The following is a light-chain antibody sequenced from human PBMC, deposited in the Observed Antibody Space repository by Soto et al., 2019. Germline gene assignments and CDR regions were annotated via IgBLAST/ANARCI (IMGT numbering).Light chain of an antibody. V-gene: IGKV3-20*01. Sequence: EIVLTQSPGTLSLSPGERATLSRRASQSVSSSSLAWYQQKRGQAPRLLIHGASNRATGIPDRFSGSGSGTDFTLTISRLEPEDFAVYYCQQYGGSPRTFGQGTKVEVK. J-gene: IGKJ1*01. CDR3: QQYGGSPRT. CDR1: QSVSSSS. CDR2: GAS.